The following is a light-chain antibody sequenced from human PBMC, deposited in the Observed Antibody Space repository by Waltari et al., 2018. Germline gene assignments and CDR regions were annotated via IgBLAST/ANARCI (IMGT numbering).Light chain of an antibody. CDR2: GTG. CDR1: GSNLGAGYD. Sequence: QSVLTQPPSVSGAPGQRVSISCTGSGSNLGAGYDVHWYQQHPGKAPKLRSYGTGTRPRVVTARFFGSQSGTSASLAITALQAEDEAEYYCQSYDTSLSVVFGGGTKLTVL. CDR3: QSYDTSLSVV. J-gene: IGLJ2*01. V-gene: IGLV1-40*01.